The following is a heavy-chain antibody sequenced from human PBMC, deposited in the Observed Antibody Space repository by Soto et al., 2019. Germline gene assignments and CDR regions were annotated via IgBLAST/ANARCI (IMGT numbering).Heavy chain of an antibody. V-gene: IGHV3-64D*08. Sequence: GSLRLSCSASGFTFSGYRMHWVRQPPGRGPECVSAISSSGGTTYYADSVKGRFTISRDNSKNTLYLQMSSLRTKDTAVYYCVRRNDPFDIWGQGTMVTVSS. CDR3: VRRNDPFDI. CDR2: ISSSGGTT. J-gene: IGHJ3*02. CDR1: GFTFSGYR.